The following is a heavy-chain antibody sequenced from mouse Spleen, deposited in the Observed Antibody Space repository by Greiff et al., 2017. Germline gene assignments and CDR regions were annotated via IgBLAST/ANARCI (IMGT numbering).Heavy chain of an antibody. J-gene: IGHJ4*01. Sequence: VQVVESGAELVRPGASVTLSCKASGYTFTDYEMHWVKQTPVHGLEWIGAIDPETGGTAYNQKFKGKAILTADKSSSTAYMELRSLTSEDSAVYYCTRGDGYAMDYWGQGTSVTISS. D-gene: IGHD3-3*01. CDR1: GYTFTDYE. V-gene: IGHV1-15*01. CDR2: IDPETGGT. CDR3: TRGDGYAMDY.